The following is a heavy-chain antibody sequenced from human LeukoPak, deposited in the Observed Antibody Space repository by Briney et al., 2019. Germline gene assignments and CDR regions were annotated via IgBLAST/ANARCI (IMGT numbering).Heavy chain of an antibody. Sequence: SETLSLTCAVYGGSFSGYYWSWIRQPPGKGLEWIGEINHRGSTNYNPSLKSRVTISVDTSKNQFSLKLSSVTAADTAVYYCARIIAAAGLRNRDYWGQGTLVTVSS. V-gene: IGHV4-34*01. CDR3: ARIIAAAGLRNRDY. D-gene: IGHD6-13*01. CDR1: GGSFSGYY. CDR2: INHRGST. J-gene: IGHJ4*02.